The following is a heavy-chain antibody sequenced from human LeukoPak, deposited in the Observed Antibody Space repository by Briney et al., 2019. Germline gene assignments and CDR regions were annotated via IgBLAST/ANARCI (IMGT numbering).Heavy chain of an antibody. J-gene: IGHJ6*02. Sequence: SETLSLTCTVSGGSISSSSYYWGWIRQPPGKGLEWIGSIYYSGSTFYNPSLKSRVTISVDTSKNQFSLKLSSVTAADTAVYYCARSSRPGSYNYYGMDVWGQGTTVTVSS. CDR1: GGSISSSSYY. V-gene: IGHV4-39*07. D-gene: IGHD3-10*01. CDR3: ARSSRPGSYNYYGMDV. CDR2: IYYSGST.